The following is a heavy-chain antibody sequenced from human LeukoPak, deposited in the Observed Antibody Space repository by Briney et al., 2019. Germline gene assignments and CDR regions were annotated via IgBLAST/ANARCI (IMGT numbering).Heavy chain of an antibody. J-gene: IGHJ5*02. D-gene: IGHD6-13*01. CDR1: GYTFTNYG. V-gene: IGHV7-4-1*02. CDR3: ARSLSPNRQQLDVNWFDP. Sequence: ASVKVSCKASGYTFTNYGISWVRQAPGQGLEWMGWINTNTGNPTYAQGFTGRFVFSLDTSVSTAYLQISSLKAEDTAVYYCARSLSPNRQQLDVNWFDPWGQGTLVTVSS. CDR2: INTNTGNP.